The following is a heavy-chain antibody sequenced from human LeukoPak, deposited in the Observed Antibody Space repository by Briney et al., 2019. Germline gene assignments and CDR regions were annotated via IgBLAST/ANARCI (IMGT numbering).Heavy chain of an antibody. D-gene: IGHD3-3*01. CDR3: ARGAYYDFWSGPQNGGAFDI. Sequence: GGSLRLSCAASGFTFSSYSMNWVRQAPGKGLEWVSYISSSGSTIYYADSVKGRFTIPRDNAKNSLYLQMNSLRAEDTAVYYCARGAYYDFWSGPQNGGAFDIWGQGTMVTVSS. CDR1: GFTFSSYS. V-gene: IGHV3-48*04. J-gene: IGHJ3*02. CDR2: ISSSGSTI.